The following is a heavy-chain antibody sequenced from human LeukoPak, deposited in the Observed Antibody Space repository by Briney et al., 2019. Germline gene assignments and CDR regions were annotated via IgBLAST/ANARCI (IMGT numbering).Heavy chain of an antibody. J-gene: IGHJ3*02. CDR3: ARYCSSTSCYLGFRAFDI. CDR1: GFTFDDYA. Sequence: SLRLSCAASGFTFDDYAMHWVRQAPGKGLEWVSGISWNSGSIGYADSVKGRFTISRDKAKNSLYLQMNSLRAEDTALYYCARYCSSTSCYLGFRAFDIWGQGTMVTVSS. V-gene: IGHV3-9*01. CDR2: ISWNSGSI. D-gene: IGHD2-2*01.